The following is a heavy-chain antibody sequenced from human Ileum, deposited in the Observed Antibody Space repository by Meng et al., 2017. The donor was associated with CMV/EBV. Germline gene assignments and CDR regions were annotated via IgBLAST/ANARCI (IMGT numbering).Heavy chain of an antibody. CDR2: IYTGGPT. V-gene: IGHV4-4*07. CDR1: SASLPPYS. CDR3: ARGQTVRGFEY. Sequence: LRESGPGLAKPSETLSLTSTISSASLPPYSWNCIRQPAGKGLEWIGRIYTGGPTDYTPTLKSRVTMSVDMSKNQFFLNLSSVTAADTAVYYCARGQTVRGFEYWGLGTLVTVSS. J-gene: IGHJ4*02. D-gene: IGHD3-10*01.